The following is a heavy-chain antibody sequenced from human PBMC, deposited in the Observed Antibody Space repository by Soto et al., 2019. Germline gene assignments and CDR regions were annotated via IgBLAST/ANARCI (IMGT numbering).Heavy chain of an antibody. CDR3: AKDLTYCGGDCPGGAFDI. CDR1: GFTVSSNY. J-gene: IGHJ3*02. CDR2: IYSGGST. D-gene: IGHD2-21*02. V-gene: IGHV3-53*02. Sequence: EVQLVETGGGLIQPGGSLRLSCAASGFTVSSNYMSWVRQAPGKGLEWVSVIYSGGSTYYADSVKGRFTISRDNSKNTLYLQMNSLRAEDTAVYYCAKDLTYCGGDCPGGAFDIWGQGTMVTVSS.